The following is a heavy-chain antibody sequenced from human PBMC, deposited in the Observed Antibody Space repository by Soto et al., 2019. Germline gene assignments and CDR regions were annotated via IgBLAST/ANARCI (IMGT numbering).Heavy chain of an antibody. CDR2: ISAGGNKQ. CDR1: GFIFSNYE. J-gene: IGHJ5*02. V-gene: IGHV3-48*03. Sequence: LGGTLRLSCAVSGFIFSNYEMNWVRQAPGKGLEWVSYISAGGNKQYYRDSVRGRFTISRDNPKNSLFLQMNSLRAEDTAIYYCARGTLSPGSVGPSLLDPCGQGTTVIVSS. CDR3: ARGTLSPGSVGPSLLDP.